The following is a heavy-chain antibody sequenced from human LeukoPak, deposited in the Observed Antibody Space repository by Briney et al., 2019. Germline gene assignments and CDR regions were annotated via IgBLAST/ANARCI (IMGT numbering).Heavy chain of an antibody. D-gene: IGHD2-15*01. J-gene: IGHJ4*02. CDR1: GYTFTGYY. CDR2: INPNSGGT. V-gene: IGHV1-2*02. CDR3: ARETGPLGYCSGGSCSSFDY. Sequence: ASVKVSCKASGYTFTGYYMHWVRQAPGQGLEWMGWINPNSGGTNYARKFQGRVTMTRDTSISTAYMELSRLRSDDTAVYYCARETGPLGYCSGGSCSSFDYWGQGTLVTVSS.